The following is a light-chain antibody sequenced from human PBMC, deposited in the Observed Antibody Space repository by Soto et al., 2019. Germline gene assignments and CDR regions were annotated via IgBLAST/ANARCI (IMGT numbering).Light chain of an antibody. CDR3: SSYAGSNNYV. J-gene: IGLJ1*01. CDR1: SSDVGGYNF. V-gene: IGLV2-8*01. Sequence: QSLLTQPPSASGSPEQSVTISCTGTSSDVGGYNFVSWYQQHPGKAPKLMIYEVSKRPSGVPDRFSGSKSGNTASLTVSGLQAEDEADYYCSSYAGSNNYVFGTGTKATVL. CDR2: EVS.